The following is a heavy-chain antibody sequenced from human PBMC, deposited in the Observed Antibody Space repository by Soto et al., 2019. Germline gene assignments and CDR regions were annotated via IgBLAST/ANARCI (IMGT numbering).Heavy chain of an antibody. CDR2: IDYTGST. Sequence: SETLSLTCTVSGDSLSRSSFYWGWIRQPPGKGLEWIGTIDYTGSTYYNPSFKSRITISVDTAKNQLSLKLTSVTAEDTAVYYCARHRGSGSSQTFASWGRGSLVPVYS. CDR1: GDSLSRSSFY. V-gene: IGHV4-39*01. CDR3: ARHRGSGSSQTFAS. D-gene: IGHD3-10*01. J-gene: IGHJ4*02.